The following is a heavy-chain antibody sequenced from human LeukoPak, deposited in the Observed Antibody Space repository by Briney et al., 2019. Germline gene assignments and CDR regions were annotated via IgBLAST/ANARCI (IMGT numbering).Heavy chain of an antibody. CDR3: ARGIAWSGYRFDP. V-gene: IGHV4-61*01. J-gene: IGHJ5*02. Sequence: SETLSLTCTVSGGSISSSSYYWSWIRQPPGKGLEWIGYIYYSGSTNYNPSLKSRVTISVDTSKNQFSLKLSSVTAADTAVYYCARGIAWSGYRFDPWGQGTLVTVSS. CDR2: IYYSGST. CDR1: GGSISSSSYY. D-gene: IGHD3-3*01.